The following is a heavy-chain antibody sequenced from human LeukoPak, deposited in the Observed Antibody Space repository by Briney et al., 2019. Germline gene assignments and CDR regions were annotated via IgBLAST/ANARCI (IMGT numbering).Heavy chain of an antibody. D-gene: IGHD3-3*01. CDR1: GFSFSNYG. Sequence: GGSLRLSCAASGFSFSNYGVHWVRQAPGKGLEWVTFMQYDGSVEFYADSVMGRFTISKDNSKNTVYLQMNSLKTEDTAVYYCTTDPFGVVIMVDYWGQGTLVTVSS. J-gene: IGHJ4*02. CDR3: TTDPFGVVIMVDY. V-gene: IGHV3-30*02. CDR2: MQYDGSVE.